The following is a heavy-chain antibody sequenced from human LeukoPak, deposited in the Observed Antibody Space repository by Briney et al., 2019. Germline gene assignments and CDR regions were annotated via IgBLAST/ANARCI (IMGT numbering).Heavy chain of an antibody. Sequence: SETLSPTCTVSGVSISSYYWSWIRQPPGKGLEWIGSIYYSGSTNYNPSLKSRVTISIDTSKNHVSLKLNSVTAADAAVYFCAKGRWNGMDVWGRGTTVTVSS. CDR2: IYYSGST. J-gene: IGHJ6*02. CDR1: GVSISSYY. D-gene: IGHD4-23*01. V-gene: IGHV4-59*01. CDR3: AKGRWNGMDV.